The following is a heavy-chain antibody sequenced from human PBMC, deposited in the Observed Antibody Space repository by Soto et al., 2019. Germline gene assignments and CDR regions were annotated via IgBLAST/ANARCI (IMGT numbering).Heavy chain of an antibody. J-gene: IGHJ6*02. D-gene: IGHD2-2*01. CDR1: GYSFTSYW. V-gene: IGHV5-51*01. CDR2: IYPGDSDT. Sequence: GESLKISCKGSGYSFTSYWIGWVRQMPGKGLEWMGNIYPGDSDTRYSPSFQGQVTISVDKSISTAYLQWSSLKASDTDMYYCARPGADIVIASDYYGMEVWDQGTTLTVSS. CDR3: ARPGADIVIASDYYGMEV.